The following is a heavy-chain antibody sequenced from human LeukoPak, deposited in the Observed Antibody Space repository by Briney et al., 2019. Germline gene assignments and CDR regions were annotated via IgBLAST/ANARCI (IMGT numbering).Heavy chain of an antibody. CDR2: IKQDGSEK. J-gene: IGHJ4*02. V-gene: IGHV3-7*01. D-gene: IGHD6-19*01. Sequence: GESLKISCAASGFTFSSYWMSWVRQAPGKGLEWVANIKQDGSEKDYVDSVKGRFTISRDNAKNSLYLQMNSLRAEDTAVYYCASGYSSGWYVIDYWGQGTLVTVSS. CDR3: ASGYSSGWYVIDY. CDR1: GFTFSSYW.